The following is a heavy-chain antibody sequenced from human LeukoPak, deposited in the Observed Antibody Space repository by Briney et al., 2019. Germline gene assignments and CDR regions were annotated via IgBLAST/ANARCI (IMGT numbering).Heavy chain of an antibody. Sequence: GGSLRLSCAASRFTFSNFWMTWVRRTPGKGLEWVANIKPDGSEKNYVDSVKGRFTISRDNAKNSLYLQMNSLRAEDTAVYYCARSNNSAFDIWGLGTMVTVSS. CDR3: ARSNNSAFDI. V-gene: IGHV3-7*01. CDR1: RFTFSNFW. CDR2: IKPDGSEK. J-gene: IGHJ3*02. D-gene: IGHD7-27*01.